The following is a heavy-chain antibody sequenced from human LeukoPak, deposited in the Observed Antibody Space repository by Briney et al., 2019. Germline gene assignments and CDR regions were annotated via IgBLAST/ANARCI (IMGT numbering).Heavy chain of an antibody. J-gene: IGHJ5*02. CDR3: TRDWFDP. CDR1: GFTFSGSA. CDR2: IRSKANNYAT. Sequence: GGSLRLSCAASGFTFSGSAMHWVRQASGKGLEWVGRIRSKANNYATAYAASVKGRFTISRDDSKDTAYLQMNSLKTEDTAVYYCTRDWFDPWGQGTLVTVSS. V-gene: IGHV3-73*01.